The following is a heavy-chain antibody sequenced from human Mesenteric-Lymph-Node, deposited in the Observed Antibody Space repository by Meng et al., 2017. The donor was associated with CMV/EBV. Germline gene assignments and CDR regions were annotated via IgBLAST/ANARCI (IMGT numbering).Heavy chain of an antibody. Sequence: FSDYYMTWVQQAPGKRLEWMGLIDPEDGKTMYEGKFQGRLTITADTSTGTVYMQLTGLRSDDTAIYYCATGSFFSFSCFAKPNWFDPWGQGPLVPVSS. CDR1: FSDYY. CDR2: IDPEDGKT. CDR3: ATGSFFSFSCFAKPNWFDP. V-gene: IGHV1-69-2*01. J-gene: IGHJ5*02. D-gene: IGHD2-2*01.